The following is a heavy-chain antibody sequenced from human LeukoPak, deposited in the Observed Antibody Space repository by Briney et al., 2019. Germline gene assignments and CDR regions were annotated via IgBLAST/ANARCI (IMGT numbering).Heavy chain of an antibody. Sequence: GGSLRLSCAASGFTFSGYWMSWVRQAPGKGLKWVANIKQDGSEKYYVDSVKGRFTISRDNAKNSLYLQMNSLRAEDTAVYYCARRRWPGYMDVWGKGTTVTVSS. J-gene: IGHJ6*03. D-gene: IGHD5-24*01. CDR3: ARRRWPGYMDV. CDR2: IKQDGSEK. CDR1: GFTFSGYW. V-gene: IGHV3-7*01.